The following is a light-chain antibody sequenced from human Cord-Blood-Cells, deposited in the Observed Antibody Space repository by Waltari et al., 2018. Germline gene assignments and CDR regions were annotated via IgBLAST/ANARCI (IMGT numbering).Light chain of an antibody. CDR2: SNN. Sequence: QSVLTQPPSASGTPGPRVTISCSGSSSNIGSNPVNWYQQLPGTAPKLLIYSNNQRPSGVPDRFSGSKSGTSASLAISGLQSEDEADYYCAAWDDSLNGVVFGGGTKLTVL. CDR1: SSNIGSNP. V-gene: IGLV1-44*01. J-gene: IGLJ2*01. CDR3: AAWDDSLNGVV.